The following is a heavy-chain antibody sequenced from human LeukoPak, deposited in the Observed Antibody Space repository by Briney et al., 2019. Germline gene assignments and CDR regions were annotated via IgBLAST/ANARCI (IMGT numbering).Heavy chain of an antibody. D-gene: IGHD3-10*01. CDR1: GYIFTNYV. V-gene: IGHV1-3*04. Sequence: GGSVKVSCKASGYIFTNYVLHWVRQAPGQRLEWMGWINTANGNSKYSQRFQGRVTFTRDSSASTVYLRLSSLRSGDTAVYYCAREHYYASGPKDYWGQGTLVTVSS. CDR3: AREHYYASGPKDY. J-gene: IGHJ4*02. CDR2: INTANGNS.